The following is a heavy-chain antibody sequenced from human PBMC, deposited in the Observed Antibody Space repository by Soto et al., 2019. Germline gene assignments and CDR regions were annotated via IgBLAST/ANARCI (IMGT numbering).Heavy chain of an antibody. CDR1: GGSFSYY. Sequence: SETLSLTCAVYGGSFSYYWSWIRQPPGKGLEWIGEINHSGSTNYNPSLKSRVTISIDTSKNQFSLKLSSVTAADTAVYYCARVPPWGDSGSFYIQHYDSWGQGALVTVSS. J-gene: IGHJ4*02. V-gene: IGHV4-34*01. CDR2: INHSGST. CDR3: ARVPPWGDSGSFYIQHYDS. D-gene: IGHD3-10*01.